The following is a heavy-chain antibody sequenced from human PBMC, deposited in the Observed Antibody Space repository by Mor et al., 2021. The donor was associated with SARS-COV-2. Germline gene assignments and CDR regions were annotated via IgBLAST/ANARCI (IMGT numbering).Heavy chain of an antibody. CDR2: ISYDGSNK. V-gene: IGHV3-30-3*01. Sequence: GLEWLAFISYDGSNKDYADSVKGRFTISRDNSKNTLYLQMNSLRAEDTALYYCARVTRVVTDFDYWGQG. D-gene: IGHD2-15*01. CDR3: ARVTRVVTDFDY. J-gene: IGHJ4*02.